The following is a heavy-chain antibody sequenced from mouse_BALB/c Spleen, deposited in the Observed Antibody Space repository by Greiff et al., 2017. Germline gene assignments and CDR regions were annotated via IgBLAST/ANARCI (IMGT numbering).Heavy chain of an antibody. D-gene: IGHD1-2*01. CDR2: ISYSGST. CDR3: ASPGKNYGGRGAWFAY. Sequence: EVQLQQSGPSLVKPSQTLSLTCSVTGDSITSGYWNWIRKFPGNKLEYMGYISYSGSTYYNPSLKSRISITRDTSKNQYYLQLNSVTTEDTATYYCASPGKNYGGRGAWFAYWGQGTLVTVSA. J-gene: IGHJ3*01. V-gene: IGHV3-8*02. CDR1: GDSITSGY.